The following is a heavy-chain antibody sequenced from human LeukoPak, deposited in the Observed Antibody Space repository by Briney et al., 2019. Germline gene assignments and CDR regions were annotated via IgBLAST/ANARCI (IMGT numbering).Heavy chain of an antibody. CDR2: ISFDGNNK. J-gene: IGHJ4*02. CDR1: GFTFSYYA. V-gene: IGHV3-30*04. Sequence: GGSLRLSCAASGFTFSYYALHWVRQAPGKGLEWVALISFDGNNKIYTDSVKGRFTISRDTSKNILYLQMNTLRGEDTAVYYCARETPGQGFDYWGQGTLVTVSS. CDR3: ARETPGQGFDY.